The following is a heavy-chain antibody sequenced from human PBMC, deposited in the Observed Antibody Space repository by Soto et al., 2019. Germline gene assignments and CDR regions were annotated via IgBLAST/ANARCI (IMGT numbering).Heavy chain of an antibody. CDR1: GFMVSSSY. CDR3: ARKLEQSNGMDV. CDR2: IYSAGST. D-gene: IGHD1-1*01. Sequence: GGSLRLSCAASGFMVSSSYMSWVRQAPGKGLEWVAVIYSAGSTYYADSVKGRFTIYRDNSKNTLYLQMNSLRAEDTALYYCARKLEQSNGMDVWGQGTTVTVSS. J-gene: IGHJ6*02. V-gene: IGHV3-66*01.